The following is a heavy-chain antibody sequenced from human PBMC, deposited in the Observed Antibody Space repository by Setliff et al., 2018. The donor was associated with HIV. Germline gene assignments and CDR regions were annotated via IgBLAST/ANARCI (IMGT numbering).Heavy chain of an antibody. CDR1: GDTFNSHA. J-gene: IGHJ6*04. Sequence: SVKVSCKASGDTFNSHAISWVRQAPGQGLEWMGGIIPIFGTPNYAQKFKGRLTITADESTSSVYMELSSLRSEATAVYYCARDSRDIVVVIAPEPEPYYYYGMDVWGEGTTVTVSS. D-gene: IGHD2-15*01. CDR2: IIPIFGTP. CDR3: ARDSRDIVVVIAPEPEPYYYYGMDV. V-gene: IGHV1-69*13.